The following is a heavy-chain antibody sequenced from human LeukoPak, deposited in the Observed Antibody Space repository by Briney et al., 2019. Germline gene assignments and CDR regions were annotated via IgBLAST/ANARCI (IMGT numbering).Heavy chain of an antibody. CDR3: AELGITMIGGV. V-gene: IGHV3-7*01. J-gene: IGHJ6*04. Sequence: GGSLRLSCAASGITFSNFWMTWVRQAPGKGLEWVANINRDGSEKYYVGSVKGRFTISRDNAKNSLYLQMNSLRAEDTAVYYCAELGITMIGGVWGKGTTVTISS. D-gene: IGHD3-10*02. CDR2: INRDGSEK. CDR1: GITFSNFW.